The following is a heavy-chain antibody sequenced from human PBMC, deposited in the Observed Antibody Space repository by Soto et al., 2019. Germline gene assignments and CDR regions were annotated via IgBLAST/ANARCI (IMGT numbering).Heavy chain of an antibody. J-gene: IGHJ4*02. CDR3: ARVGSSSLNSPYYFDY. V-gene: IGHV4-59*01. Sequence: SETLSLTCTVSGGSISSYYWSWIRQPPGKGLEWIGYIYYSGSTNYNPSLKSRVTISVDTSKNQFSLKLSSVTAADTAVYYCARVGSSSLNSPYYFDYWGQGTLVTVSS. CDR1: GGSISSYY. CDR2: IYYSGST. D-gene: IGHD6-13*01.